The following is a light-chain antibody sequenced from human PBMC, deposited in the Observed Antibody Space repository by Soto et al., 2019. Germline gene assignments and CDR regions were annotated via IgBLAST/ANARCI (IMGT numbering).Light chain of an antibody. V-gene: IGLV2-11*01. CDR1: SSDVGGYNY. CDR3: CSYAGSYTLV. CDR2: DVS. Sequence: QLVLTQPRSVSGSPGQSVTISCTGTSSDVGGYNYVSWYQQHPGKAPKLMIYDVSKRPSGVPDRFSGSKSGNTVSLTISGLQAEDEADYYCCSYAGSYTLVFGGGTKLTVL. J-gene: IGLJ2*01.